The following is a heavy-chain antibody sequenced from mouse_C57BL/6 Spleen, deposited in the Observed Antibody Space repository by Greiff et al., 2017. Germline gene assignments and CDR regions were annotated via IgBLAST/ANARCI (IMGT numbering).Heavy chain of an antibody. Sequence: EVQVVESGGGLVKPGGSLKLSCAASGFTFSDYGMHWVRQAPEKGLEWVAYISSGSSTIYYADTVKGRFTISRENAKNTLFLQMTSLRSEDTAMYYCARRYGSSYSYAMDYWGQGTSVTVSS. CDR3: ARRYGSSYSYAMDY. V-gene: IGHV5-17*01. J-gene: IGHJ4*01. D-gene: IGHD1-1*01. CDR1: GFTFSDYG. CDR2: ISSGSSTI.